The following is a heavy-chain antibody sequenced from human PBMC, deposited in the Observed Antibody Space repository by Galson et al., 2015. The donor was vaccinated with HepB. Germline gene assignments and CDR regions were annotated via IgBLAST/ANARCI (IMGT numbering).Heavy chain of an antibody. CDR3: ARDGDGSANWFDP. CDR2: INTNTGNP. D-gene: IGHD3-10*01. Sequence: QSGAEVKKPGESLKISCKASGYTFTSYAMNWVRQAPGQGLEWMGWINTNTGNPTYAQGFTGRFVFSLDTSVSTAYLQISSLKAEDTAVYYCARDGDGSANWFDPWGQGTLVTVSS. V-gene: IGHV7-4-1*02. CDR1: GYTFTSYA. J-gene: IGHJ5*02.